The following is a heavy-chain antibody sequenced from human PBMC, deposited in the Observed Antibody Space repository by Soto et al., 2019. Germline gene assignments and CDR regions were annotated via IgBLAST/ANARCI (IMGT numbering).Heavy chain of an antibody. CDR2: INPSGGST. CDR1: GYTFTSYY. CDR3: ARDQGITTFGVYSMYYYGMDV. J-gene: IGHJ6*02. V-gene: IGHV1-46*01. D-gene: IGHD3-3*01. Sequence: ASVKVSCKASGYTFTSYYMHWVRQASGQGLEWMGIINPSGGSTSYAQKFQGRVTMTRDTSTSTAYMELRSLRSDDTAVYYCARDQGITTFGVYSMYYYGMDVWGQGTTVTVSS.